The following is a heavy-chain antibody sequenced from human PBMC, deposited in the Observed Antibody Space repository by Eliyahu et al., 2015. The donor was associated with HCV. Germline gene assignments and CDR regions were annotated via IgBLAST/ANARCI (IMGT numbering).Heavy chain of an antibody. CDR1: GGSXXTYY. V-gene: IGHV4-59*01. J-gene: IGHJ5*02. CDR3: ASGGGGIAVTGTGGWFDP. D-gene: IGHD6-19*01. CDR2: LHYSGST. Sequence: QVQLQESGPGLVXPSETLSLTCTXSGGSXXTYYWSWIRQPPGKGLEWIGYLHYSGSTNYNPSLKSRVTISVDTSKNQFSLNLTSVTAADTAMYYCASGGGGIAVTGTGGWFDPWGQGTLVTVSS.